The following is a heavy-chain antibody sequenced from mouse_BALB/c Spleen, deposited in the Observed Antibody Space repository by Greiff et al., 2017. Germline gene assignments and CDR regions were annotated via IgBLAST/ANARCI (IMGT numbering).Heavy chain of an antibody. V-gene: IGHV1S135*01. CDR3: ARGGNYDAMDY. CDR1: GYSFTGYN. J-gene: IGHJ4*01. CDR2: IDPYNGGT. D-gene: IGHD2-1*01. Sequence: VQLKQSGPELGKPGASVKISCKASGYSFTGYNMYWVKQSHRKSLEWIGYIDPYNGGTSYNQKSKGKATLTVDKSSSTAYMHLNSLTSEDSAIYYCARGGNYDAMDYWGQGTSVTVSS.